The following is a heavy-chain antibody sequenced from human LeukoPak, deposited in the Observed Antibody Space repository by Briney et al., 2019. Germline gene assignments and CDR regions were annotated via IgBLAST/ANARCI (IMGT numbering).Heavy chain of an antibody. CDR2: INPNSGGT. D-gene: IGHD3-9*01. V-gene: IGHV1/OR15-1*02. Sequence: ASVKVSCKASGYIFTDYYMHWVRQAPGQELGWMGRINPNSGGTNYAQKFQGRVTMTRDTSISTAYTELSSLRSEDTAVYYCARDRQHYDILTAYPPFDYWGQGTLVTVSS. CDR1: GYIFTDYY. J-gene: IGHJ4*02. CDR3: ARDRQHYDILTAYPPFDY.